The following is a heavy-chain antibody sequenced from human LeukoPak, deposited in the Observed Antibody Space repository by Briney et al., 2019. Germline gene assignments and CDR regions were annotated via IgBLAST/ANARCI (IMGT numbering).Heavy chain of an antibody. Sequence: SVKVSCKASGGTFSSYAISWVRQAPGQGLEWMGGIIPIFGTANYAQKFQGRVTITADESTSTAYMGLSSLRSEDTAVYYCAREVYDFWSGKDFDYWGQGTLVTVSS. CDR3: AREVYDFWSGKDFDY. V-gene: IGHV1-69*13. J-gene: IGHJ4*02. CDR2: IIPIFGTA. D-gene: IGHD3-3*01. CDR1: GGTFSSYA.